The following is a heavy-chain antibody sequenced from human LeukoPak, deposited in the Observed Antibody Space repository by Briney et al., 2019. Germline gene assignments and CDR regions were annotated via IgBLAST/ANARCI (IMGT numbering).Heavy chain of an antibody. V-gene: IGHV1-2*02. CDR3: ARIGYNHYFDY. J-gene: IGHJ4*02. CDR1: GYTFTDYY. CDR2: INPNSGGT. Sequence: ASVKVSCKASGYTFTDYYLHWVRQAPGQGLAWMGWINPNSGGTNYAQTFQGRVTMTRDTSITTAYLELSRLRSDDTAVYYCARIGYNHYFDYWGQGTLVTVSS. D-gene: IGHD5-24*01.